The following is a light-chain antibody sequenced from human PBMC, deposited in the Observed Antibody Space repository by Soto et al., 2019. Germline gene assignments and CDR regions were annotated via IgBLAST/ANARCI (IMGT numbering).Light chain of an antibody. Sequence: AIQMTQSPSSLSASVGDRVTITCRASQGITKDLSWYQQKPGKAPKLLIYAASSFHTGVPSRFSGSGSGTHFTLTISRLHPEDFATYYCLQDYTHPYTFGQGTKLEIK. CDR3: LQDYTHPYT. J-gene: IGKJ2*01. CDR2: AAS. CDR1: QGITKD. V-gene: IGKV1-6*01.